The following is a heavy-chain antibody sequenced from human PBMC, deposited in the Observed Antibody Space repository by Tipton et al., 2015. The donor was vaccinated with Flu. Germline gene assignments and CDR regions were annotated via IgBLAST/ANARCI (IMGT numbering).Heavy chain of an antibody. D-gene: IGHD6-19*01. Sequence: SLRLSCAASGFTFSSYGMHWVRQAPGKGLEWVAVISYDGSNKYYADSVKGRFTISRDNSKNTLYLQMNSLRAEDTAVYYCAKVLPPSSGWYYFDYWGQGTLVTVSS. CDR1: GFTFSSYG. CDR2: ISYDGSNK. CDR3: AKVLPPSSGWYYFDY. V-gene: IGHV3-30*18. J-gene: IGHJ4*02.